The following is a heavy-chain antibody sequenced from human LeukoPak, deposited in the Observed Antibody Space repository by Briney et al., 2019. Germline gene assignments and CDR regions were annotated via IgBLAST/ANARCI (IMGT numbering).Heavy chain of an antibody. Sequence: PGGSLRLSCAASGFTVSSNYMSWVRQAPGKGLEWVSVIYSGGSTYYADSVKGRFTISRDNAKNSLYLQMNSLRAEDTAVYYCARDKGDYVWGSYAGYWGQGTLVTVSS. V-gene: IGHV3-53*01. J-gene: IGHJ4*02. CDR1: GFTVSSNY. CDR2: IYSGGST. D-gene: IGHD3-16*01. CDR3: ARDKGDYVWGSYAGY.